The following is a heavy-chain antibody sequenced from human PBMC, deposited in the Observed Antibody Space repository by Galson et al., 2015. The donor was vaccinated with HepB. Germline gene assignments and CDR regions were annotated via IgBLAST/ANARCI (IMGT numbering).Heavy chain of an antibody. CDR2: ISSSGSTI. Sequence: SLRLSCAASGFTFSSYEMNWVRQAPGKGLEWVSYISSSGSTIYYADSVKGRFTISRDNAKNSLYLQMNSLRAEDTAVYYCAGYCSGGSCYSRNMDVWGKGTTVTVSS. V-gene: IGHV3-48*03. D-gene: IGHD2-15*01. CDR1: GFTFSSYE. CDR3: AGYCSGGSCYSRNMDV. J-gene: IGHJ6*03.